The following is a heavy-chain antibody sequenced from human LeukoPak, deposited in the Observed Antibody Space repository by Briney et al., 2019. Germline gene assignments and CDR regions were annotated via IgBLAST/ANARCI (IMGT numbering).Heavy chain of an antibody. J-gene: IGHJ5*02. V-gene: IGHV3-30-3*01. D-gene: IGHD2-15*01. CDR3: ARDQLNCSGGSCRNWFDP. CDR1: GFTFSSYC. CDR2: ISYDGSNK. Sequence: PGWSLRLSCAASGFTFSSYCMHWVRQAPGKGLEWVAVISYDGSNKYYADSVKRRFTISRDNSKNTLYLQMISLRAEDTALYYCARDQLNCSGGSCRNWFDPWGQGTLVTVSS.